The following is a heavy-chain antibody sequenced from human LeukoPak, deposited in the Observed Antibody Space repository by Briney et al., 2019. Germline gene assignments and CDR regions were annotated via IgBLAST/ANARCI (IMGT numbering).Heavy chain of an antibody. J-gene: IGHJ1*01. V-gene: IGHV3-11*01. Sequence: PGGCLILSFSVSVFTFIDFYISSLRQTPGKGLGWLSYLSNTGSTMDYAESVKGRFTISRKNAQDSLYLQMNNPGAEDTAVYYCAKGHTYGMTWGQGTLVTVSS. D-gene: IGHD5-18*01. CDR2: LSNTGSTM. CDR3: AKGHTYGMT. CDR1: VFTFIDFY.